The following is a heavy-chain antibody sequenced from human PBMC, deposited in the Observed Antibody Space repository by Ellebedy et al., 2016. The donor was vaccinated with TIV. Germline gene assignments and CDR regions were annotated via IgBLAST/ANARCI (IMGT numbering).Heavy chain of an antibody. Sequence: MPSETLSLTCTVSGGSISSYYWSWIRQPPGKGLEWIGYIYYSGSTNYNPSLKSRVTISVDTSKNQFSLKLSSVTAADTAVYYCAREGRTATYDYWGQGTLVTVSS. D-gene: IGHD1-26*01. CDR2: IYYSGST. CDR3: AREGRTATYDY. CDR1: GGSISSYY. V-gene: IGHV4-59*01. J-gene: IGHJ4*02.